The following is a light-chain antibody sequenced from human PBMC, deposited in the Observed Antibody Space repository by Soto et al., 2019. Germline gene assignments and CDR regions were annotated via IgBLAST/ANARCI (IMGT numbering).Light chain of an antibody. Sequence: EIVMTQSPATLSASPGERATLSCRASQSVSSNLAWYQQKPGQAPRLLIYGASTRATGIPARFSGSGSGTEFTLTISSLQSEDFAVYYCKKYNNWPPYTFGQGTKLEIK. J-gene: IGKJ2*01. CDR2: GAS. CDR3: KKYNNWPPYT. CDR1: QSVSSN. V-gene: IGKV3-15*01.